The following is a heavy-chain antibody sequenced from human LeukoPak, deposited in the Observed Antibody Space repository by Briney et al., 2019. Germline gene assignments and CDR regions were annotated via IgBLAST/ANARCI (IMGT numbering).Heavy chain of an antibody. CDR2: ISGSGSTI. J-gene: IGHJ4*02. CDR3: ARDGVPKGPYYVISEVDY. V-gene: IGHV3-11*04. Sequence: GGSLRLSCAASGFIFSDYDMSWVRQPPGKGLEWVSYISGSGSTIYYADSVRGRFSISRDNAKNSLSLQMNSLTAEDTAVYYCARDGVPKGPYYVISEVDYWGQGTLVTVSS. D-gene: IGHD3-10*02. CDR1: GFIFSDYD.